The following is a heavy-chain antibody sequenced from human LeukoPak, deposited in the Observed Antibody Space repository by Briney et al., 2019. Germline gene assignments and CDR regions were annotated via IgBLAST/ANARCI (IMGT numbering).Heavy chain of an antibody. CDR3: ATRGNSRGYFDN. Sequence: GESLRLSCAASGFTFNYYAMTWVPQAPGKGPEWVATINANGGTKYYADSVKGRCTVSRNSTEKTPYMQKNSLRAEDTAVYYCATRGNSRGYFDNWGQGTLVT. CDR1: GFTFNYYA. CDR2: INANGGTK. V-gene: IGHV3-23*01. J-gene: IGHJ4*02. D-gene: IGHD3-22*01.